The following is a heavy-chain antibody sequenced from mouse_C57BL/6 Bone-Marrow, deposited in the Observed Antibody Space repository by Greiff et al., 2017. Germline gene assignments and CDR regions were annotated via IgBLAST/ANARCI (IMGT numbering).Heavy chain of an antibody. CDR2: IDPATGGT. CDR3: TRYYYGPNWYFDV. J-gene: IGHJ1*03. V-gene: IGHV1-15*01. D-gene: IGHD1-1*01. Sequence: QVQLKESGAELVRPGASVTLSCKASGYTFTDYEMHWVKQTPVHGLEWIGAIDPATGGTAYNQKFKGKAILTADKSSSTAYMELRSLTSEDAAVYYCTRYYYGPNWYFDVWGTGTTVTGSA. CDR1: GYTFTDYE.